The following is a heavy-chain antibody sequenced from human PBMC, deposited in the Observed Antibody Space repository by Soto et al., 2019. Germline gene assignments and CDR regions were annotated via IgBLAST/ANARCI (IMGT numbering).Heavy chain of an antibody. Sequence: WCXRLSWTAGVCNCWGYSVFLFRHAPGQGLEWVGFTRSKAYGVTTEFAASMRGRFTISRDDSRSIAYLQIHSLKTEATAVYYCPRRGYNSGYYETMHYYF. J-gene: IGHJ4*01. D-gene: IGHD3-22*01. CDR3: PRRGYNSGYYETMHYYF. CDR1: VCNCWGYS. CDR2: TRSKAYGVTT. V-gene: IGHV3-49*03.